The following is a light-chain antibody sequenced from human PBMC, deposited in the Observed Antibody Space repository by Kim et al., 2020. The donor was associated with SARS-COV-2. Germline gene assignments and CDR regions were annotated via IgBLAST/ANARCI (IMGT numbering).Light chain of an antibody. CDR1: VLAKKY. Sequence: SGSPGQTARITCSGVVLAKKYARWFQQKPGQAPVLVIYKDSERPSGIPERFSGSSSGTTVTLTISGAQVEDEADYYCYSAADNIGVFGGGTQLTVL. J-gene: IGLJ3*02. CDR3: YSAADNIGV. CDR2: KDS. V-gene: IGLV3-27*01.